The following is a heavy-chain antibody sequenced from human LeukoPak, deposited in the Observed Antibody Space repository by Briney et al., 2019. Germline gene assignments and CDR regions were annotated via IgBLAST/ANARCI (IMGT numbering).Heavy chain of an antibody. CDR2: ISSDGSTI. CDR1: GFTFSDYY. V-gene: IGHV3-11*01. Sequence: PGGSLRLSCAASGFTFSDYYMSWIRQAPGKGLEWVSYISSDGSTIYYADSVKGRFTISRDNAKNSLYLHMNSLRAEDTAVYYCARENGYSYGYRLDYWGQGTLVTVSS. D-gene: IGHD5-18*01. CDR3: ARENGYSYGYRLDY. J-gene: IGHJ4*02.